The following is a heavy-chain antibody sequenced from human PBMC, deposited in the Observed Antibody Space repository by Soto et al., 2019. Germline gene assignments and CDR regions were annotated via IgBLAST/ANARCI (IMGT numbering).Heavy chain of an antibody. D-gene: IGHD3-10*01. V-gene: IGHV4-31*03. Sequence: SETLSLTCTVSGGSISSGGYYWSWIRQHPGKGLEWIGYIYYSGSTYYNPSLKSRVTISVDTSKNQFSLKLSSVTAADTAVYYCARAPGAPITMVRGVIVAFDIWGQGTMVTVSS. J-gene: IGHJ3*02. CDR1: GGSISSGGYY. CDR3: ARAPGAPITMVRGVIVAFDI. CDR2: IYYSGST.